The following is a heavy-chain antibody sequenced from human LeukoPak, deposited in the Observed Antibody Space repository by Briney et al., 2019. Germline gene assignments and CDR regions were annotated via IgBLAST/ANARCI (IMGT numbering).Heavy chain of an antibody. Sequence: SETLSLTCAVYGRSFSGYYWSWIRQPPGKGLEWIGEINHSGSTNYNPSLKSRVTISVDTSKNQFSLKLSSVTAADTAVYYCARILGGYWGRGTLVTVSS. D-gene: IGHD3-16*01. CDR3: ARILGGY. CDR2: INHSGST. V-gene: IGHV4-34*01. CDR1: GRSFSGYY. J-gene: IGHJ4*02.